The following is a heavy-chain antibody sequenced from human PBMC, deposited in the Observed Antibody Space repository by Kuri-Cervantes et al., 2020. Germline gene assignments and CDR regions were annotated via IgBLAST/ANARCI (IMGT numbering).Heavy chain of an antibody. J-gene: IGHJ6*02. Sequence: SETLSLTCAVSAYSISSGYYWGWIRQPPGKGLEWIGVIYHSGSTYYNPSLKSRVTISVDKSKNQFSLKLSSVTAADTAVYYCASEGGRTVTIEGDYGMDVWGQRTTVTVSS. D-gene: IGHD4-17*01. V-gene: IGHV4-38-2*01. CDR1: AYSISSGYY. CDR3: ASEGGRTVTIEGDYGMDV. CDR2: IYHSGST.